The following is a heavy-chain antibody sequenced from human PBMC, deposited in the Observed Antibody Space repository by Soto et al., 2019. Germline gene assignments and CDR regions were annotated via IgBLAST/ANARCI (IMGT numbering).Heavy chain of an antibody. CDR1: GFTFSSYG. CDR2: IWYDGSKK. CDR3: ARDQYSGSYLGFDY. J-gene: IGHJ4*02. Sequence: GGSLRLSCAASGFTFSSYGMHWVRQAPGKGLEWMALIWYDGSKKYYADSVKGRFTISRDNSKNTLYLEMNSLRVEDTAVYYCARDQYSGSYLGFDYWGQGTLVTVSS. V-gene: IGHV3-33*01. D-gene: IGHD1-26*01.